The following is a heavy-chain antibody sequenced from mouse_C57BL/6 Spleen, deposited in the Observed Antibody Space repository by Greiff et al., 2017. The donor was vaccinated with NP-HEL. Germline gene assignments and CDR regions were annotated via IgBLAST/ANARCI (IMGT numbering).Heavy chain of an antibody. V-gene: IGHV1-82*01. CDR2: IYPGDGDT. Sequence: QVQLKESGPELVKPGASVKISCKASGYAFSSSWMNWVKQRPGKGLEWIGRIYPGDGDTNYNGKFKGKATLTADKSSSTAYMQLSSLTSDDSAVYFCARAYGNYEAMDYWGQGTSVTVSS. D-gene: IGHD2-10*02. CDR1: GYAFSSSW. J-gene: IGHJ4*01. CDR3: ARAYGNYEAMDY.